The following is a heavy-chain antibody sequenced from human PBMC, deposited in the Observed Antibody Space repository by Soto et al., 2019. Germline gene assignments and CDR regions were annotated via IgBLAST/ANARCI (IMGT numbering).Heavy chain of an antibody. D-gene: IGHD2-2*01. CDR1: GGTFSSYT. Sequence: ASVKVSCKASGGTFSSYTISWVRQAPGQGLEWMGRIIPILGIANYAQKFQGRVTITADKSTSTAYMELSSLRSEDTAVYYCARGAYCSSTSCYAGTHYYYYMDVWGKGTTVTVSS. J-gene: IGHJ6*03. V-gene: IGHV1-69*02. CDR2: IIPILGIA. CDR3: ARGAYCSSTSCYAGTHYYYYMDV.